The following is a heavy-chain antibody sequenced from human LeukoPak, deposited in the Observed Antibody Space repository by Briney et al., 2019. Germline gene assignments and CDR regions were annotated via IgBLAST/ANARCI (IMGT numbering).Heavy chain of an antibody. J-gene: IGHJ5*02. V-gene: IGHV4-34*01. CDR1: GGSFSGYY. Sequence: PSETLSLTCAVYGGSFSGYYWSWIRQPPGKGLEWIGEINHSGSTNYNPSLKSRVTISVDTSKNQFSLKLSSVAAADTAVYYCARSRGVPAAPTRPYWFDPWGQGTLVTVSS. CDR3: ARSRGVPAAPTRPYWFDP. CDR2: INHSGST. D-gene: IGHD2-2*01.